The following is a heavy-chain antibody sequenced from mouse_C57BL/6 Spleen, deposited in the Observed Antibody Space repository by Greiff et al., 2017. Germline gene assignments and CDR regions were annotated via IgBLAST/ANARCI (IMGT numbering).Heavy chain of an antibody. D-gene: IGHD4-1*01. J-gene: IGHJ2*01. CDR3: ARANWDVGYFDY. V-gene: IGHV5-16*01. Sequence: LQQSEGGLVQPGSSMKLSCTASGFTFSDYYMAWVRQVPEKGLEWVANINYDGSSTYYLDSLKSRFIISRDNAKNILYLQMSSLKSEDTATYYCARANWDVGYFDYWGQGTTLTVSS. CDR2: INYDGSST. CDR1: GFTFSDYY.